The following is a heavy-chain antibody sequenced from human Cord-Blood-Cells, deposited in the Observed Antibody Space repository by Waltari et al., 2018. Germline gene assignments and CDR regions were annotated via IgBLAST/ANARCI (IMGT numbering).Heavy chain of an antibody. V-gene: IGHV3-33*01. CDR3: ARDPTGDNAFDI. J-gene: IGHJ3*02. CDR2: IWYDGSNK. D-gene: IGHD7-27*01. Sequence: QVQLVESGGGVVQPGRSLRRSCAASGFPFSSYGMHWVRQAPGKGLEWVAVIWYDGSNKYYADSVKGRFTISRDNSKNTLYLQMNSLRAEDTAVYYCARDPTGDNAFDIWGQGTMVTVSS. CDR1: GFPFSSYG.